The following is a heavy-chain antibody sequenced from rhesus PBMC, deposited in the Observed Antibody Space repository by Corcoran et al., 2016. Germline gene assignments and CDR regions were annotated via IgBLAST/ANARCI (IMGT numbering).Heavy chain of an antibody. V-gene: IGHV4S11*01. CDR3: ARRSSNYDY. Sequence: QVQLQESGPGLVKPLETLSLTCAVSGGSISSDYGGWIRPPPGKGLGWIGYIYGSGSSTNYNPSLKSRVTLSVDTSKNQFSLKLSSLTAADTAVYYCARRSSNYDYWGQGVLVTVSS. J-gene: IGHJ4*01. CDR2: IYGSGSST. D-gene: IGHD6-43*01. CDR1: GGSISSDY.